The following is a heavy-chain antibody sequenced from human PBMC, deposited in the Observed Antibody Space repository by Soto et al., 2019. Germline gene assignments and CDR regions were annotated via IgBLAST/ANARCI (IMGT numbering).Heavy chain of an antibody. CDR1: GGSFSGYY. V-gene: IGHV4-34*01. CDR2: INHSGST. Sequence: KPSETLSLTCAVYGGSFSGYYWSWIRQPPGKGLEWIGEINHSGSTNYNPSLKSRVTISVDTSKNQFSLKLSSVTAADTAVYYCARGLRFLEWLPSGFSSYYYGMDVWGQGTTVTVSS. J-gene: IGHJ6*02. D-gene: IGHD3-3*01. CDR3: ARGLRFLEWLPSGFSSYYYGMDV.